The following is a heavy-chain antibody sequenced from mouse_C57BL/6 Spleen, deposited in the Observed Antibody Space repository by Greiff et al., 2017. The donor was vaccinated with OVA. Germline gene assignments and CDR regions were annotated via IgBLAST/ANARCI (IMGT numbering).Heavy chain of an antibody. CDR3: ARGPYYDYDAGYAMDY. CDR2: IWTGGGT. J-gene: IGHJ4*01. CDR1: GFSLTSYA. Sequence: VHLVESGPGLVAPSQSLSITCTVSGFSLTSYAISWVRQPPGKGLEWLGVIWTGGGTNYNSALKSRLSISTDNSKSQVFLKMNSLQTDDTARYYCARGPYYDYDAGYAMDYWGQGTSVTVSS. D-gene: IGHD2-4*01. V-gene: IGHV2-9-1*01.